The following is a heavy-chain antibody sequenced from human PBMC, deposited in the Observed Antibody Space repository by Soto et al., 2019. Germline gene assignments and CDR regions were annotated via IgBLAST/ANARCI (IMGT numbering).Heavy chain of an antibody. CDR3: ARQVYSVVTPLDY. J-gene: IGHJ4*02. V-gene: IGHV3-11*06. CDR1: GFLFTDYY. CDR2: INTRSSTSTAT. D-gene: IGHD2-21*02. Sequence: GGSLRLSCTASGFLFTDYYMNWVRQAPGKGLEWVSHINTRSSTSTATYYADSVRGRFTISRDDAKNSLYLEMNSLRGDDTAVYYCARQVYSVVTPLDYWGRGTLVTVSS.